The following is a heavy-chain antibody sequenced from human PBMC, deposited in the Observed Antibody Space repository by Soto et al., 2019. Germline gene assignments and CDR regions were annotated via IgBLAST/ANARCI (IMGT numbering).Heavy chain of an antibody. CDR2: IYYSGST. CDR1: GGSISSYY. CDR3: ARSRVSGWMGWFDP. J-gene: IGHJ5*02. Sequence: LSLTCTVSGGSISSYYWSWIRQPPGKGLEWIGYIYYSGSTNYNPSLKSRVTISVDTSKNQFSLKLSSVTAADTAVYYCARSRVSGWMGWFDPWGQGTLVTVSS. D-gene: IGHD6-19*01. V-gene: IGHV4-59*01.